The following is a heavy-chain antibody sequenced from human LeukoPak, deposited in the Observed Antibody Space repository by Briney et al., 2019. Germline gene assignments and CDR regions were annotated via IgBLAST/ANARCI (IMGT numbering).Heavy chain of an antibody. CDR3: TALSSQTDNNKWFLFLSF. Sequence: PGGSLRLSCAASGFAFGPTWMSWVRQAPGKGLEWVGLIKSKNGGGTADYATRVKGRFTISRDDSNNMVYLQMVSLNREDTAKYFCTALSSQTDNNKWFLFLSFWGQGAVVTVSS. CDR1: GFAFGPTW. V-gene: IGHV3-15*01. J-gene: IGHJ4*02. CDR2: IKSKNGGGTA. D-gene: IGHD3-22*01.